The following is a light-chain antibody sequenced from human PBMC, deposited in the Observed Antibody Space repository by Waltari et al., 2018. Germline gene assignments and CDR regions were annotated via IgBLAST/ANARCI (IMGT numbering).Light chain of an antibody. CDR3: QQYNTYPAT. V-gene: IGKV1-5*03. J-gene: IGKJ2*01. Sequence: DIQMTHSPSSLSASVGDRVTITCRASQRISYWLAWYQQKPGKAPKRLGYKASMLESGVPSRFSGIVSGTEYTLTISSLQPDDFATDYCQQYNTYPATFGQGTKVEIK. CDR1: QRISYW. CDR2: KAS.